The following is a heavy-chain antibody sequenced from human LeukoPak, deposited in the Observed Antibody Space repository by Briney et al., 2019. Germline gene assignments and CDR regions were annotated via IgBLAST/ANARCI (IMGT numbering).Heavy chain of an antibody. CDR1: GGSISSSNW. V-gene: IGHV4-4*01. D-gene: IGHD6-13*01. J-gene: IGHJ4*02. CDR2: IYHSGST. CDR3: ARVSLLAAATGY. Sequence: SETLSLTCAVSGGSISSSNWWSWVRQPPGKGLEWIGEIYHSGSTNYNPSLKSRVTISVDKSKNQLSLKLSSVTAADTAFNCCARVSLLAAATGYWGQGVLVTVSS.